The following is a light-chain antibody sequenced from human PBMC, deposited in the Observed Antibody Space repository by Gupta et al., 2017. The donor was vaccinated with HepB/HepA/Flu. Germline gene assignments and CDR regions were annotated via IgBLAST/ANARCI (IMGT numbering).Light chain of an antibody. Sequence: IVLPQSPATLSVSPGETATLSCRASQSVGTYLAWYQQRPGQAPRLLMFDASIRIAGIPGRFSGSGSGTEFTLTISSLQSEDSALYYCQQYSDSPRAFGQGTKVELK. CDR1: QSVGTY. V-gene: IGKV3-15*01. CDR2: DAS. CDR3: QQYSDSPRA. J-gene: IGKJ1*01.